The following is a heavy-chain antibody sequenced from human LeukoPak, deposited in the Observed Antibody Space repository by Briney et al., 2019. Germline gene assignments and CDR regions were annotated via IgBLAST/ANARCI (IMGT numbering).Heavy chain of an antibody. V-gene: IGHV5-51*03. CDR1: GYSFTSYW. CDR3: ASPSDYYDSSGYYDDAFDI. CDR2: IYPGDSDT. Sequence: KPGESLKISCKGSGYSFTSYWIGWVRQMPGKGLEWMGIIYPGDSDTRYSPSFQGQVTISADKSISTAYLQWSSLKASDTAMYYRASPSDYYDSSGYYDDAFDIWGQGTMVTVSS. D-gene: IGHD3-22*01. J-gene: IGHJ3*02.